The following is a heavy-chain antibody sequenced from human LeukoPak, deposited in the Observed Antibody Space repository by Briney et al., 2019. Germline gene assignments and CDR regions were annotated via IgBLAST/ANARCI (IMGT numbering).Heavy chain of an antibody. D-gene: IGHD6-19*01. CDR2: INDKPSDT. Sequence: GGSVTLLCALSGLTFKIYAMRWARHAPGKGREWVSSINDKPSDTYYADSVKGRFNITRDNSKNTLHMQMNSLRVEDTAIYYCAKGDSGHYPIDCWGQGTLVTVSS. CDR1: GLTFKIYA. CDR3: AKGDSGHYPIDC. J-gene: IGHJ4*02. V-gene: IGHV3-23*01.